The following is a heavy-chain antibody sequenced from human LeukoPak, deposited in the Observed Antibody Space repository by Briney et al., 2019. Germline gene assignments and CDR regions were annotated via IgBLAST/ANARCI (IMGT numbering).Heavy chain of an antibody. V-gene: IGHV4-34*01. CDR3: ARHQGVVDL. CDR1: GGSLSGSF. Sequence: SETLSLTCAVYGGSLSGSFWTWIRQPPGKGLEWIGEINHSGSTNYNPSLKSRVTISVDTSKNQFSLKLSSVTVADTAVYYCARHQGVVDLWGRGPLVTVSS. D-gene: IGHD3-3*01. J-gene: IGHJ2*01. CDR2: INHSGST.